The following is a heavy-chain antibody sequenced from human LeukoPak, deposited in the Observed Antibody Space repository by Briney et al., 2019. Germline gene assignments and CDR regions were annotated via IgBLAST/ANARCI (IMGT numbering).Heavy chain of an antibody. CDR1: GFTVSSTS. J-gene: IGHJ4*02. CDR2: IRGDRST. V-gene: IGHV3-66*04. CDR3: ARRRGGYGDGDFDY. Sequence: GGSLRLSCAASGFTVSSTSIIWVRQAPGKGLECVSYIRGDRSTEYAEYVKGRFAISRDDSKNTVYLQMNSLRVEDTSVYYCARRRGGYGDGDFDYWGQGTLVTVSS. D-gene: IGHD4-17*01.